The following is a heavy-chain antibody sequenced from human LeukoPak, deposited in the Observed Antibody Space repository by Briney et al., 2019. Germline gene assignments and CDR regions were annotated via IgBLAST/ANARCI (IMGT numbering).Heavy chain of an antibody. CDR1: GFTFSNYG. D-gene: IGHD5-18*01. CDR2: VRYDGSNK. Sequence: GGSLRLSCAASGFTFSNYGMHWVRQAPGKGLEWVAFVRYDGSNKYYADSVKGRFTISRDNSKNTLYLQMNSLRAEDTALYYCAKVLGFADTAMVYDYWGQGTLVTVSS. V-gene: IGHV3-30*02. CDR3: AKVLGFADTAMVYDY. J-gene: IGHJ4*02.